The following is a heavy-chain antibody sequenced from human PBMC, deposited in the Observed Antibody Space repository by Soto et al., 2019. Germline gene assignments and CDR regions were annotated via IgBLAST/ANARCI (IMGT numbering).Heavy chain of an antibody. J-gene: IGHJ4*02. V-gene: IGHV3-53*01. CDR1: GFTVSSNY. Sequence: EVQLVESGGGLIQPGGSLRLSCAASGFTVSSNYMSWVRQAPGKGLEWVPVIYSGGSTYYADSVKGRFTISRDNSKNTRYLQMSSGRGEDTDVYCCATRDYWGQGTLVTVSS. CDR2: IYSGGST. CDR3: ATRDY.